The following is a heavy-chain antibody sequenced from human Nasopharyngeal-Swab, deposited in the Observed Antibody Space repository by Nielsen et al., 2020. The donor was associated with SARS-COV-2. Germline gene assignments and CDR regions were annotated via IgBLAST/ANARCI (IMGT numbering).Heavy chain of an antibody. CDR2: VTGSGYGT. Sequence: GESLKISCAASGFTFSSYAMTWVRQAPGKGLEWVSVVTGSGYGTDYADSVKGRFTFSRDNAKNTLYLQMNSLRAEDTAVYYCARKDVFAYGVDAFDIWGQGTMVTVSS. CDR3: ARKDVFAYGVDAFDI. D-gene: IGHD3-10*01. V-gene: IGHV3-23*01. CDR1: GFTFSSYA. J-gene: IGHJ3*02.